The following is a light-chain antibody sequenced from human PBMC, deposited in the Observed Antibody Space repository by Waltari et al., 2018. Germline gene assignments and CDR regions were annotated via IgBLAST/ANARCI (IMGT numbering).Light chain of an antibody. J-gene: IGKJ1*01. Sequence: DIVMTQSPGSLAVSLGERATINCKSSQNVLYSSNNKNYIAWYQQKSGQRPKLLIYWTSTRESGVPDRFSGSGSGTDFALTISSLQAEDVAVYYCQQYYTTPWTFGQGTKVEIK. CDR1: QNVLYSSNNKNY. CDR3: QQYYTTPWT. CDR2: WTS. V-gene: IGKV4-1*01.